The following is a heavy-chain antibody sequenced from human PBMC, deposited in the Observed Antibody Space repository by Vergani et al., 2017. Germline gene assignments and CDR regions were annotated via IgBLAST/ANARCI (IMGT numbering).Heavy chain of an antibody. Sequence: QLQLQESGPGLVKPSETLSLTCTVSGDSISSSSYYWGWIRQPPGKGLGWIGSIYYNGRTYYNPSLKSRVTISVDTSKNQFSLKLTSVTAADTAVYYCARLSLRGWIDPWGQGTLVTVSS. J-gene: IGHJ5*02. CDR2: IYYNGRT. CDR1: GDSISSSSYY. V-gene: IGHV4-39*01. D-gene: IGHD3-3*02. CDR3: ARLSLRGWIDP.